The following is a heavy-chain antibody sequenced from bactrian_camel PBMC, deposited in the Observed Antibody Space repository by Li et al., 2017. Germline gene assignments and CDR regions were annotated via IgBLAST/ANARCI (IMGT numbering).Heavy chain of an antibody. CDR1: QFTFSSSRSC. Sequence: HVQLVESGGGLVQAGGSLKLSCVASQFTFSSSRSCMGWFRRAPGAACELVSTISGVGTTYYLGSVKGRFAASRDNGKNTLYLHMTSLKPEDTGVYYCVRDYKSGDYRDDFGYWGQGTQVTVS. J-gene: IGHJ6*01. CDR3: VRDYKSGDYRDDFGY. D-gene: IGHD4*01. CDR2: ISGVGTT. V-gene: IGHV3S55*01.